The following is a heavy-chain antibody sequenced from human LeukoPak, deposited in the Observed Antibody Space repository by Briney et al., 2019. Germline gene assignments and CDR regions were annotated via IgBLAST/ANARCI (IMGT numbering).Heavy chain of an antibody. Sequence: SETLSLTCTVSLGPISSSAFYWGWIRQPPGKGLEWIGSLYYSGNTYYNPSLKSRVTISVDTSKNQFSLNLTSVTAADTAVYYCARHLNYYYYYYMDVWGTGTTVTVSS. CDR2: LYYSGNT. CDR1: LGPISSSAFY. CDR3: ARHLNYYYYYYMDV. V-gene: IGHV4-39*01. J-gene: IGHJ6*03.